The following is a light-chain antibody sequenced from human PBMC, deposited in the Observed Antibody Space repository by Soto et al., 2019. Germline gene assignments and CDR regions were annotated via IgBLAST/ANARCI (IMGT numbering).Light chain of an antibody. J-gene: IGKJ3*01. CDR3: QQANSFPPRVT. V-gene: IGKV1-12*01. CDR1: QDISSW. Sequence: DIQMTQSPSSVSASVGDRVTITCRASQDISSWLAWYQQKPGKAPKLLIYAASSLQSGVPSRFSGSGSGTDFTLTISSLQPEDFATYYCQQANSFPPRVTFGPGTKVDIK. CDR2: AAS.